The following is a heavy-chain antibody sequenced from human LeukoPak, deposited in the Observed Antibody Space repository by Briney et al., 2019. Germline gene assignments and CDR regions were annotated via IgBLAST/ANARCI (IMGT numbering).Heavy chain of an antibody. CDR2: IYYSGIT. CDR1: GGSIKSRSYF. V-gene: IGHV4-39*01. J-gene: IGHJ4*02. Sequence: SEALSLTCTVSGGSIKSRSYFWGWIRQPPGKELEWIGSIYYSGITYNNPSLKTRVTISVDTSKNQFSLKLSSVTAADTAVYYCARHGSGSSSSWYDYWGQGSLVTVSS. CDR3: ARHGSGSSSSWYDY. D-gene: IGHD6-13*01.